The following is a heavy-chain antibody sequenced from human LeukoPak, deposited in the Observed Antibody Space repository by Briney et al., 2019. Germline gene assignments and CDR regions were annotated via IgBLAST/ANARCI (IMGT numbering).Heavy chain of an antibody. D-gene: IGHD2-2*01. CDR2: FYLGDSDT. Sequence: GESLKISWKGSGYSFTSHWIGRVRQMPGKGLEWMGSFYLGDSDTRYSPSFQGQVTISADKSISTAYLQWSSLKASDTAMYYCARPPGYCSSTRCYDAFDIWGQGTMVTVSS. CDR1: GYSFTSHW. V-gene: IGHV5-51*01. CDR3: ARPPGYCSSTRCYDAFDI. J-gene: IGHJ3*02.